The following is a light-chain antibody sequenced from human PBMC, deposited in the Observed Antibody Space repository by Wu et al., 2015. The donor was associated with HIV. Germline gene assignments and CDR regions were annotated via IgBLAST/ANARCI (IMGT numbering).Light chain of an antibody. CDR3: QKYNTAPLT. CDR2: AAS. Sequence: DIKMTQSPSSLSASVGDRVTITCRASQDISDSLAWYQQNPGKVPKLLVYAASTLQSGVPSRFSGSRSGADFTLTIDGLQPEDVATYYCQKYNTAPLTFGGGTKVEI. J-gene: IGKJ4*01. V-gene: IGKV1-27*01. CDR1: QDISDS.